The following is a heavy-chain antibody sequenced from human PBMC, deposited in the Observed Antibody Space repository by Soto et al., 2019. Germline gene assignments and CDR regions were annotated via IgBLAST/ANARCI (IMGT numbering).Heavy chain of an antibody. V-gene: IGHV3-74*01. CDR3: ATGTSRGGAVAVIHYYYYMDV. Sequence: GGSLRLSCAASGFTFSSYWMHWVRQAPGKGLVWVSRINSDGSSTSYADSVKGRFTISRDNAKNTLYLQMNSLRAEDTAVYYCATGTSRGGAVAVIHYYYYMDVWGKGTTVTVSS. CDR1: GFTFSSYW. D-gene: IGHD6-19*01. CDR2: INSDGSST. J-gene: IGHJ6*03.